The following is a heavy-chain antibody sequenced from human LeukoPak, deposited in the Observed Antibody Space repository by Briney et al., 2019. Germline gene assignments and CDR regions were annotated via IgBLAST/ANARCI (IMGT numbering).Heavy chain of an antibody. CDR3: ASGSGDYYGSWGYYYGMDV. V-gene: IGHV1-69*13. CDR1: GGTFSSYA. Sequence: SVKVSCKASGGTFSSYAISWVRQAPGQGLEWMGGIIPIFGTANYAQKFQGRVTITADESTSTAYMELSSLRSEDTAVYYCASGSGDYYGSWGYYYGMDVWGQGTTVTVSS. J-gene: IGHJ6*02. CDR2: IIPIFGTA. D-gene: IGHD3-10*01.